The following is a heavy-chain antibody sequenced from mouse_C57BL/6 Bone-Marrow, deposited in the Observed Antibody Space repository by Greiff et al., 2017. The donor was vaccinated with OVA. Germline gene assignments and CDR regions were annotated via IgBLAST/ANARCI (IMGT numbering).Heavy chain of an antibody. V-gene: IGHV1-4*01. Sequence: QVQLQQSGAELARPGASVKMSCKASGYTFTSYTMHWVKQRPGQGLEWIGYINPSSGYTKYNQKFKDKATLTADKSSSTAYMQLSSLTSEDSAVYYCASGWLVRYFDYWGQGTTLTVSS. J-gene: IGHJ2*01. CDR2: INPSSGYT. CDR3: ASGWLVRYFDY. D-gene: IGHD2-3*01. CDR1: GYTFTSYT.